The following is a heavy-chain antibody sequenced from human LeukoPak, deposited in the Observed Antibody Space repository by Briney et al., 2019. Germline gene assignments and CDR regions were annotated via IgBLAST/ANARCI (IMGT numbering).Heavy chain of an antibody. D-gene: IGHD1-26*01. CDR3: ARMAVGAVDY. J-gene: IGHJ4*02. V-gene: IGHV4-59*01. CDR1: GGSISSYY. Sequence: NTSETLSLTCTVSGGSISSYYWSWIRQPPGKGLEWIGYIYYSGSTNYNPSLKSRVTISVDTSKNQFSLKLSSVTAADTAVYCCARMAVGAVDYWGQGTLVTVSS. CDR2: IYYSGST.